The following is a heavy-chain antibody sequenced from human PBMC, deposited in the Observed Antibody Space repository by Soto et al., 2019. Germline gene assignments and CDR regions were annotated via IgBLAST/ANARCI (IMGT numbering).Heavy chain of an antibody. D-gene: IGHD2-15*01. CDR2: IWYHGIDK. J-gene: IGHJ4*02. Sequence: QVQLVESGGGVVQPERSLRLSCAASGFTFSRQAMHWVRQAPGRGLEWVAVIWYHGIDKYYADSVKGRFTISRDNSKNTMYLQMNSLRGEDTAVYYCATGFLGLCTGGNCPLDYWGQGTLVTVSS. V-gene: IGHV3-33*01. CDR3: ATGFLGLCTGGNCPLDY. CDR1: GFTFSRQA.